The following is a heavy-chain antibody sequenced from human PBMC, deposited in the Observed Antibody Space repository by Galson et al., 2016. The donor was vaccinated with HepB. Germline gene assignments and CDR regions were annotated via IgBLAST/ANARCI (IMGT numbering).Heavy chain of an antibody. CDR2: IYYSGST. Sequence: TLSLTCTVSGGSIISGGYYWSWIRQHPGKGLEWIGYIYYSGSTHYNPSLTSRVTISVDTSKNQFSLRLSSVSAADTAVYYCARAPCSGGSCYSYYQYYYGIDVWGQGATVTVSS. CDR1: GGSIISGGYY. J-gene: IGHJ6*02. D-gene: IGHD2-15*01. V-gene: IGHV4-31*03. CDR3: ARAPCSGGSCYSYYQYYYGIDV.